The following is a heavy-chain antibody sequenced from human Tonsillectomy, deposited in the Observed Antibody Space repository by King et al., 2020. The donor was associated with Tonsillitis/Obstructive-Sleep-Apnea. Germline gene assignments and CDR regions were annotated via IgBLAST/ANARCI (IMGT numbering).Heavy chain of an antibody. CDR1: VGSFSAYL. CDR3: ARGYGTGTTYYFDY. Sequence: VQLQQWGAGLLKPSETLSLTCAVYVGSFSAYLWTWIRQPPGKGLEWIGEINHSGDANYNPSLRSRVTISIDTSKNQFSLKLNSVTAADAAVYYCARGYGTGTTYYFDYWAQGTLVTVSS. CDR2: INHSGDA. V-gene: IGHV4-34*01. D-gene: IGHD1-1*01. J-gene: IGHJ4*02.